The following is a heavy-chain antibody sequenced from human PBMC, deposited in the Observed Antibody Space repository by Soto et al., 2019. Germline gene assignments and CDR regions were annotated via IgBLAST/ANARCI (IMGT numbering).Heavy chain of an antibody. CDR2: ISVFNGDT. Sequence: ASVKVSCKALGSTSSSYGINWVRQAPGQGLEWVGWISVFNGDTKYAQKFQGRVAITKDPGTSTAHMELRSLRSDDAAVYFCATKDDHKDDQPYYYGMDVWGQGTTVTVSS. V-gene: IGHV1-18*01. J-gene: IGHJ6*02. CDR3: ATKDDHKDDQPYYYGMDV. CDR1: GSTSSSYG. D-gene: IGHD3-16*01.